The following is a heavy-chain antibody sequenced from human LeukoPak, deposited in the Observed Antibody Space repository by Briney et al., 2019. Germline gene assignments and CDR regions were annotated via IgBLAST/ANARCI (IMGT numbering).Heavy chain of an antibody. J-gene: IGHJ1*01. Sequence: PWETLSLTCTVSGGSISSGSYYWSWIRQPAGKGLEWIGRIYTSGSTNYNPSLKSRVTISVDTSKNQFSLKLSSVTAADTAVYYCACYAEYFQHWGQGTLVTVSS. V-gene: IGHV4-61*02. CDR1: GGSISSGSYY. CDR3: ACYAEYFQH. D-gene: IGHD3-16*01. CDR2: IYTSGST.